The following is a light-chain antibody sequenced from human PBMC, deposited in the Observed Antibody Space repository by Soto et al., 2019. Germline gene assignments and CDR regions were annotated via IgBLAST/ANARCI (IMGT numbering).Light chain of an antibody. V-gene: IGKV3-15*01. J-gene: IGKJ5*01. CDR1: QSVSSN. CDR2: DAS. Sequence: IFMTQSAATLSLAPGERATLSCRASQSVSSNLAWYQQKPGQAPRLLIYDASTRATGVPARFSGSGSGTDFTLTISRLEPEDFAVYYCQQYGSSSTFGQGTRLEIK. CDR3: QQYGSSST.